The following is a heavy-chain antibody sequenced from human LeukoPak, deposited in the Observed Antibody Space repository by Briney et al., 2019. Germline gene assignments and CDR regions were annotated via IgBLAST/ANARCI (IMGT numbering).Heavy chain of an antibody. J-gene: IGHJ4*02. CDR1: GGSFSGYY. CDR2: IDHSGST. Sequence: PSETLSLTCAVYGGSFSGYYWSWIRQPPGKGLEWIGEIDHSGSTNYNPSLKSRVTISVGTSKNQFSLKLSSVTAADTAVYYCASGDSSGYYYSAGRDFDYWGQGTLVTVSS. D-gene: IGHD3-22*01. V-gene: IGHV4-34*01. CDR3: ASGDSSGYYYSAGRDFDY.